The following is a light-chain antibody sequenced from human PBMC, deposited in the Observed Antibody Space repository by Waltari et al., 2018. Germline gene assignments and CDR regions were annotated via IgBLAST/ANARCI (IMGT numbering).Light chain of an antibody. Sequence: DIQMTQSPSSLSASVGDRVTITCRASQAISSYLAWYQPKPGKAPNLLIYKASTLQSGVPSRFSGSGSGTDFTLTISSLQPEDFATYYCQQHNSNPPTFGGGTKVEIK. CDR2: KAS. J-gene: IGKJ4*01. V-gene: IGKV1-9*01. CDR1: QAISSY. CDR3: QQHNSNPPT.